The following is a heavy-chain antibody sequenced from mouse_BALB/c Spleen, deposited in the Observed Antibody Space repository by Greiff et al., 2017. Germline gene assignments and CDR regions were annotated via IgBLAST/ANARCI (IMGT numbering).Heavy chain of an antibody. CDR3: ARKRYDGGYYFDY. V-gene: IGHV1S81*02. J-gene: IGHJ2*01. CDR2: INPSNGGT. CDR1: GYTFTSYY. Sequence: VQVVESGAELVKPGASVKLSCKASGYTFTSYYMYWVKQRPGQGLEWIGEINPSNGGTNFDEKFKDKATLTADKSSSTAYMQLSSLTSEDSAVYYCARKRYDGGYYFDYWGQGTTLTVSS. D-gene: IGHD2-14*01.